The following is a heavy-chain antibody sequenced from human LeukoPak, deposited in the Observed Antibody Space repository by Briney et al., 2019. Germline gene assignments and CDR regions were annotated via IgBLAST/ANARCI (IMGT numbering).Heavy chain of an antibody. CDR3: ARAPNGDYIDTFDM. D-gene: IGHD4-17*01. CDR2: ISGSGGST. J-gene: IGHJ3*02. V-gene: IGHV3-23*01. Sequence: GGSLRLSCAAAEVSFGSDGMSWVRQALGEGLGWGSSISGSGGSTQSANSVQGRFATPRDNSKNTLYLQMNSLTVADTAVYFCARAPNGDYIDTFDMWGQGTMVSVSS. CDR1: EVSFGSDG.